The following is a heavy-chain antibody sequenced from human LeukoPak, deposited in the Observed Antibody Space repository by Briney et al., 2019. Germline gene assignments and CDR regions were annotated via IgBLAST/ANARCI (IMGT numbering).Heavy chain of an antibody. Sequence: SETLSLTCTVSGGSISSYYWSWIRQPPGKGLEWIGEINHSGSTNYNPSLKSRVTISVDTSKNQFSLKLSSVTAADTAVYYCARQGIVGATRNLWGGYYYYGMDVWGQGTTVTVSS. CDR3: ARQGIVGATRNLWGGYYYYGMDV. V-gene: IGHV4-34*01. CDR2: INHSGST. J-gene: IGHJ6*02. CDR1: GGSISSYY. D-gene: IGHD1-26*01.